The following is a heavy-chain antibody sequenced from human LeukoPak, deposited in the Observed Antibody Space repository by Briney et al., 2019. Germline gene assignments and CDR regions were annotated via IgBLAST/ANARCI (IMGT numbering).Heavy chain of an antibody. CDR1: GFSISSGHY. Sequence: SETLSLTCIVSGFSISSGHYWGWIRQPRGKGLEWIGTIYHGGNTNYNPSLKSRVTISVVTSKNQFSLNLGSVTAADTAVYFCATCRGDGSTCDYWGQGTLVTVSS. D-gene: IGHD5-24*01. CDR3: ATCRGDGSTCDY. V-gene: IGHV4-38-2*02. J-gene: IGHJ4*02. CDR2: IYHGGNT.